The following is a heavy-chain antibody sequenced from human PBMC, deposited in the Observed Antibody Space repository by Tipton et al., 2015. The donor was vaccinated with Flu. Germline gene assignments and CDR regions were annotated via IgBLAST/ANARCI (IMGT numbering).Heavy chain of an antibody. CDR2: LSANGGST. V-gene: IGHV3-23*01. D-gene: IGHD3-22*01. Sequence: SLRLSCAASGFTFTAYAMGWVRQAPGKGLEWVSGLSANGGSTYYADSVKGRFTISKDKPRNTVYLQMNNLRAEDTAVYYCVKERSALLYDHDSRALDSWGRGTLVTVSS. CDR3: VKERSALLYDHDSRALDS. CDR1: GFTFTAYA. J-gene: IGHJ4*02.